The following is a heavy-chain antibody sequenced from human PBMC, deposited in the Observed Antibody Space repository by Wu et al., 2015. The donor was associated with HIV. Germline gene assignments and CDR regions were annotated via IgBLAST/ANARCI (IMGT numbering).Heavy chain of an antibody. CDR1: GGTFSTYT. J-gene: IGHJ4*02. CDR3: ARDLLWGEDY. D-gene: IGHD2-21*01. CDR2: ISARNGNT. V-gene: IGHV1-69*11. Sequence: QVQLVQSGAEVKKPGSSVKVSCKASGGTFSTYTMNWVRQAPGEGLEWMGWISARNGNTKYGQKFKGRLTITADESKTTVYMELNSLRSDDTAMYFCARDLLWGEDYWGQGTRVTVSS.